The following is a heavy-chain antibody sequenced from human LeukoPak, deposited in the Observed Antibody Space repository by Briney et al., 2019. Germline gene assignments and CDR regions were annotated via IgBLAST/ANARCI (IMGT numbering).Heavy chain of an antibody. J-gene: IGHJ4*02. V-gene: IGHV3-30-3*01. D-gene: IGHD2-2*02. CDR3: ASAIWLH. Sequence: PGGSLRLSCAASGFTFSSYAMHWVRQAPGKGLEWVAVISYDGSNKYYADSVKGRFTISRDNSKNTLYLQMNSLRAEDTAVYYCASAIWLHWGQGTLVTVSS. CDR1: GFTFSSYA. CDR2: ISYDGSNK.